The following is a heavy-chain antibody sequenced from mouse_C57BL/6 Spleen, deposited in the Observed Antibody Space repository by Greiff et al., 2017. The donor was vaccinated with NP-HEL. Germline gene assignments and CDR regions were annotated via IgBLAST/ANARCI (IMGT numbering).Heavy chain of an antibody. Sequence: EVQVVESGGDLVKPGGSLKLSCAASGFTFSSYGMSWVRQTPDKRLEWVATISSGGSYTYYPDSVKGRFTISRDNAKNTLYLQMSSLKSEDAAMYYWARHGEPYYFDYWGQGTTLTVSA. V-gene: IGHV5-6*01. CDR1: GFTFSSYG. CDR2: ISSGGSYT. CDR3: ARHGEPYYFDY. J-gene: IGHJ2*01.